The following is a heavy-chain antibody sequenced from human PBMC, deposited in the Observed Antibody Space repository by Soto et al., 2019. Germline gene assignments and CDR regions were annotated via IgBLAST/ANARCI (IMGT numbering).Heavy chain of an antibody. CDR3: ARGSSAVAGKGGNWFDP. V-gene: IGHV1-69*01. CDR2: IIPIFGTA. D-gene: IGHD6-19*01. Sequence: QVQLVQSGAVVKKPGSSVKVSCKASGGTFSSSAISWVRQAPGQGLEWMGGIIPIFGTANYAQKFQGRVTITADESTSTAYMELSSLRSEDTAVYYCARGSSAVAGKGGNWFDPWGQGTLVTVSS. CDR1: GGTFSSSA. J-gene: IGHJ5*02.